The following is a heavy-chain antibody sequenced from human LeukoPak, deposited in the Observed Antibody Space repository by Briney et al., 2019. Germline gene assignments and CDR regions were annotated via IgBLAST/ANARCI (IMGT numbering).Heavy chain of an antibody. Sequence: GGSLRLSCAASGLTFSSYAMHWVRQAPGKGLEWVAVISYDGSNKYYADSVKGRFTISRDNSKNTLYLQMNSLRAEDTAVYYCARDGVGYCSSTSCYMSDYWGQGTLVTVSS. CDR3: ARDGVGYCSSTSCYMSDY. CDR2: ISYDGSNK. V-gene: IGHV3-30-3*01. CDR1: GLTFSSYA. D-gene: IGHD2-2*02. J-gene: IGHJ4*02.